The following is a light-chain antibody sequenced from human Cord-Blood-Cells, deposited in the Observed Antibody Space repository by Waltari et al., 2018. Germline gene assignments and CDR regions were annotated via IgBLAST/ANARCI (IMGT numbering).Light chain of an antibody. Sequence: QSALTQPPSASGSPGQSVTISCTGTSSDVGGYHYVSCYQQHPGKAPKLMVYEVSKRPAGVPDRFAGSKSGNTASLTVSGLQAEDEADYYCSSYAGSNNVVFGGGTKLTVL. J-gene: IGLJ2*01. CDR3: SSYAGSNNVV. CDR1: SSDVGGYHY. V-gene: IGLV2-8*01. CDR2: EVS.